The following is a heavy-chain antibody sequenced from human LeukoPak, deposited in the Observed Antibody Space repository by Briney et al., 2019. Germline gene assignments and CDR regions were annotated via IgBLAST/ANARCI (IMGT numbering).Heavy chain of an antibody. CDR1: GYIFTTYA. CDR2: INAGNGNT. CDR3: ARDYGSDWFTNWFDP. D-gene: IGHD3-9*01. V-gene: IGHV1-3*01. J-gene: IGHJ5*02. Sequence: ASVKVSCKASGYIFTTYAMHWVRQAPGQRLEWMGWINAGNGNTKYSQKFQDRVTITRDTSAKTVYMQLSSLRSQDTAVYYCARDYGSDWFTNWFDPWGQGTLVTVSS.